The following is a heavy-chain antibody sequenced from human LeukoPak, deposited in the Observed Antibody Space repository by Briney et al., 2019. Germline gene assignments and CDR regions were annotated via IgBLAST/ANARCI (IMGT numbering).Heavy chain of an antibody. CDR2: IYYSGST. Sequence: SETLSLTRTVSGGSVSSGSYYWSWIRQPPGKGLEWIGYIYYSGSTNYNPSLKSRVTITVDTSKNQFSLKLSSVTAADTAVYYCARVGSYGDSTCDYWGQGTLVTVSS. V-gene: IGHV4-61*01. CDR1: GGSVSSGSYY. D-gene: IGHD4-17*01. CDR3: ARVGSYGDSTCDY. J-gene: IGHJ4*02.